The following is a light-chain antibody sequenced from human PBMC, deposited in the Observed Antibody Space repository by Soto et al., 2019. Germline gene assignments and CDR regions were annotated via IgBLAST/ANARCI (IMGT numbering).Light chain of an antibody. CDR2: DAS. Sequence: EIVLTQSPATLSLSPGERATLSCSASQSVSSYLAWYQQKPGQAPRLLIYDASNRATGIPARFSGSGSGTDFTLTLSSLEPEDFAVYYCQQRSNWPITCGQGTRLEIK. J-gene: IGKJ5*01. CDR1: QSVSSY. CDR3: QQRSNWPIT. V-gene: IGKV3-11*01.